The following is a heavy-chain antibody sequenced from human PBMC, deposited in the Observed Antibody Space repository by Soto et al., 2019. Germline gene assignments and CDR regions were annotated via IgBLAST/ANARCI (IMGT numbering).Heavy chain of an antibody. CDR2: VSADGRDT. Sequence: EEQLLESGGGLVQPGGSLRLSCAASGFTFNNHAMNWVRQAPGKGLEWVSAVSADGRDTYYADSVKGRFTISRDNSRNTLYLQMDSLMAEDKAVYYCAKVVCWRTVWGQGALVTVSS. J-gene: IGHJ4*02. V-gene: IGHV3-23*01. CDR1: GFTFNNHA. CDR3: AKVVCWRTV. D-gene: IGHD6-6*01.